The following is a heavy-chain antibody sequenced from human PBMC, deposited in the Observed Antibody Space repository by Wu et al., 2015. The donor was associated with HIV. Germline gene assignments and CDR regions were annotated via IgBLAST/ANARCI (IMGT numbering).Heavy chain of an antibody. V-gene: IGHV1-69*13. CDR2: IVPLFDAP. Sequence: QVQLVQSGAEVKKPGSSVRVSCKASGGTFSSYAINWVRQAPGQGLEWMGRIVPLFDAPNYSQKFHDRLTITADRSTTTAYMELSNLKSEDTAVYYCATPRSPGFSSAWPTYFDFWGQGTLVTVSS. CDR1: GGTFSSYA. D-gene: IGHD6-19*01. CDR3: ATPRSPGFSSAWPTYFDF. J-gene: IGHJ4*02.